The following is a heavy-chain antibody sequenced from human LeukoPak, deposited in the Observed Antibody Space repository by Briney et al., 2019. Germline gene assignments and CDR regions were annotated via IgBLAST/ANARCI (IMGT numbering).Heavy chain of an antibody. CDR1: GFTFSSYA. V-gene: IGHV3-23*01. CDR3: ARDGGGAVSYRLDYYYYYMDV. Sequence: QSGGSLRLSCAASGFTFSSYAMSWVRQAPGKGLEWVSAISGSGGSTYYADSVKGRFTISRDNAKNSLYLQMNSLRAEDTAVYYCARDGGGAVSYRLDYYYYYMDVWGKGTTVTVSS. CDR2: ISGSGGST. J-gene: IGHJ6*03. D-gene: IGHD3-16*01.